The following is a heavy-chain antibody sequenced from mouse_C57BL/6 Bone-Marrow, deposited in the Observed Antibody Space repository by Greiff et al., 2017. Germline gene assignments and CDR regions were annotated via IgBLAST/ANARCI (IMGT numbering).Heavy chain of an antibody. CDR3: ARPGHYYGSHYYYAMDY. J-gene: IGHJ4*01. CDR2: ISYDGSN. Sequence: EVKLEESGPGLVKPSQSLSLTCSVTGYSITSGYYWNWIRQFPGNKLEWMGYISYDGSNNYNPSLKNRISITRDTSKNQFFLKLNSVTTEDTATYYCARPGHYYGSHYYYAMDYWGQGTSVTVSS. CDR1: GYSITSGYY. D-gene: IGHD1-1*01. V-gene: IGHV3-6*01.